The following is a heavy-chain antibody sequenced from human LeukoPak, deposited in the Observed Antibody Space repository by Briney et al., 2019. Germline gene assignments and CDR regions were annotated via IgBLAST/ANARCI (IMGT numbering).Heavy chain of an antibody. D-gene: IGHD2-2*01. CDR1: GGTFSSYA. Sequence: SVKVSCKASGGTFSSYAISWVRQAPGQGLEWMGGIIPIFGTANYAQKFQGRVTITADESASTAYMELSSLRSEDTAVYYCARESCSSTSCYPYYYYGMDVWGQGTTVTVSS. V-gene: IGHV1-69*13. J-gene: IGHJ6*02. CDR3: ARESCSSTSCYPYYYYGMDV. CDR2: IIPIFGTA.